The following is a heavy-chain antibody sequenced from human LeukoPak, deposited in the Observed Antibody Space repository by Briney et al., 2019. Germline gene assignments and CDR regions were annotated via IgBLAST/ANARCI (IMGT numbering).Heavy chain of an antibody. V-gene: IGHV3-48*03. D-gene: IGHD3-10*01. CDR2: ISSSGSTI. CDR1: GFTFSSYE. Sequence: GGSLRLSCAASGFTFSSYEMNWVRQAPGKGLEWVSYISSSGSTIYYADSVKGRFTISRDNAENSLYLQMNSLRAEDTAVYYCARDTPTYYYAWGQGTLVTVSS. J-gene: IGHJ5*02. CDR3: ARDTPTYYYA.